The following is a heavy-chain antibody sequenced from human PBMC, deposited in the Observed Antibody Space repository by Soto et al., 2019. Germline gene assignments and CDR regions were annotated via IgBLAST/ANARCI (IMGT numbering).Heavy chain of an antibody. D-gene: IGHD3-10*01. Sequence: ASVKVSCKASGGTFSSYTISWVRQAPGQGLEWMGRIIPILGIANYAQKFQGRVTITADKSTGTAYMELSSLRSEDTAVYYCASWAYCSGSEYFPFDYWGQGTLVTVSS. V-gene: IGHV1-69*02. CDR1: GGTFSSYT. CDR2: IIPILGIA. J-gene: IGHJ4*02. CDR3: ASWAYCSGSEYFPFDY.